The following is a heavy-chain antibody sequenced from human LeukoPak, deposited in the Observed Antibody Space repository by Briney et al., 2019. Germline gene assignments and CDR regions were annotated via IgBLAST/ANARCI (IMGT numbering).Heavy chain of an antibody. CDR1: GGTFSSYA. CDR2: IIPIFGTA. Sequence: SVKVFCKASGGTFSSYAISWGRQAPGQGLEWMGRIIPIFGTANYAKKFQGRVTTTTDESTSTAYMELSSLRSEDTAVYYCARNMYYDILTGPIYWGQGTLVTVSS. V-gene: IGHV1-69*05. CDR3: ARNMYYDILTGPIY. D-gene: IGHD3-9*01. J-gene: IGHJ4*02.